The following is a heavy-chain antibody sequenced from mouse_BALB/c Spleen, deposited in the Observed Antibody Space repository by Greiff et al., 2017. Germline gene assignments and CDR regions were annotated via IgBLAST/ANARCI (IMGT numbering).Heavy chain of an antibody. CDR2: IWAGGST. D-gene: IGHD6-1*01. Sequence: VKLQESGPGLVAPSQSLSITCTVSGFSLNSYGVHWVRQPPGKGLEWLGVIWAGGSTNYNSALMSRLSISKDNSKSQVFLKMNSLQTDDTAMYYCARDEARAWFAYWGQGTLVTVSA. V-gene: IGHV2-9*02. J-gene: IGHJ3*01. CDR1: GFSLNSYG. CDR3: ARDEARAWFAY.